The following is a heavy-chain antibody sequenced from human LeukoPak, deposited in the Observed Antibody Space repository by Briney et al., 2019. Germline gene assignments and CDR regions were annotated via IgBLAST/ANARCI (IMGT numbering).Heavy chain of an antibody. CDR1: GYTFTSYY. CDR3: ARDLCDFWSGYYSDYYYYGMDV. V-gene: IGHV1-46*01. J-gene: IGHJ6*02. D-gene: IGHD3-3*01. Sequence: GASVKVSCKASGYTFTSYYMHWVRQAPGQGLEWMGIINPSGGSTSYAQKFQGRVTMTRDTSTSTVYMELGSLRSEDTAVYYCARDLCDFWSGYYSDYYYYGMDVWGQGTTVTVSS. CDR2: INPSGGST.